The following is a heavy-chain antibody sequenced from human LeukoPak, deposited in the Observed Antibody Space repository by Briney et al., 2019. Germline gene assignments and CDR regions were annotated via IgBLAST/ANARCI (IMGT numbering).Heavy chain of an antibody. CDR2: ISYDGSNK. Sequence: GGSLRLSCAASGFTFSSYGMHWVRQAPGKGLEWVAVISYDGSNKYYADSVKGRFTISRDNSKNTLYPQMNSLRAEDTAVYYCAKLSPDYGVGLDYWGQGTLVTVSS. CDR3: AKLSPDYGVGLDY. V-gene: IGHV3-30*18. CDR1: GFTFSSYG. J-gene: IGHJ4*02. D-gene: IGHD4-17*01.